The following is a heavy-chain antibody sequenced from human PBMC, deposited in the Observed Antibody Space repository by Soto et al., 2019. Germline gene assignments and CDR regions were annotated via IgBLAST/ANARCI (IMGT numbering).Heavy chain of an antibody. CDR1: GYKFASYW. D-gene: IGHD4-4*01. J-gene: IGHJ6*02. CDR2: IDPTDSYT. Sequence: EVQLVQSGAEVKKPGESLRISCKGSGYKFASYWISWVRQMPGKGLEWMGRIDPTDSYTNYSPSFQGHVTISVDESISTAYLQWSSLKASDSAMYHCARQTMTTTREPAGMDLWGQGTSVSVSS. V-gene: IGHV5-10-1*03. CDR3: ARQTMTTTREPAGMDL.